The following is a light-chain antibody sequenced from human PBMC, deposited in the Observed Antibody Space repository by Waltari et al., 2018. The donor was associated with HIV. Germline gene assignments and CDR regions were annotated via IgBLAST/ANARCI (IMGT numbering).Light chain of an antibody. CDR1: QAIGSH. J-gene: IGKJ4*01. CDR3: QQLNSYPLT. CDR2: AAS. V-gene: IGKV1-9*01. Sequence: DIQLTQSPSFLSASEGDRVTITCRASQAIGSHLAWYQQKPGRGPKLLIYAASTLHTGVPSRFRGSGSGTEFTLTITSLLPDDFASYYCQQLNSYPLTFGGGTKVELK.